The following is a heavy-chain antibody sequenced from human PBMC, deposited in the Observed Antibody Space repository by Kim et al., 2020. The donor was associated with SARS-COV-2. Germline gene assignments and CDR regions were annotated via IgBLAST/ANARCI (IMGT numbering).Heavy chain of an antibody. CDR2: INSDGSST. CDR1: GFTFSSYW. J-gene: IGHJ4*02. CDR3: ASLKDY. Sequence: GGSLRLSCAASGFTFSSYWMHWVRQAPGKWLVWVSRINSDGSSTSYADSVKGRFTISRDNAKNTLYLQMNSLRAEDTAVYYCASLKDYWGQGTLVTVSS. V-gene: IGHV3-74*01.